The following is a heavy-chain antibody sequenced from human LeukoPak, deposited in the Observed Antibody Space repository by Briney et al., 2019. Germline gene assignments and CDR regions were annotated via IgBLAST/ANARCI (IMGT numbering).Heavy chain of an antibody. CDR2: INHSGST. V-gene: IGHV4-34*01. J-gene: IGHJ5*02. CDR3: ARHPDHTGRYFDWFNWFDP. D-gene: IGHD3-9*01. Sequence: SETLSLTCAVYGGSFSGYYWSWIRQPPGKGLEWIGEINHSGSTNYNPSLKSRVTISVDTSKNQFSLKLSSVTAADTAVYYCARHPDHTGRYFDWFNWFDPWGQGTLVTVSS. CDR1: GGSFSGYY.